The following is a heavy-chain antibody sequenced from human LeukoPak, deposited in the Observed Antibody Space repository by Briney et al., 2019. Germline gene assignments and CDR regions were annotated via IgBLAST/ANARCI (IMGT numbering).Heavy chain of an antibody. V-gene: IGHV1-18*01. D-gene: IGHD6-19*01. J-gene: IGHJ5*02. CDR2: ISAYNGNT. CDR1: GYTFTSYV. Sequence: ASVKVSCKASGYTFTSYVISWVRQAPGQGLEWMGWISAYNGNTNYAQKLQGRVTMTTDTSTSTAYMELRSLRSDDTAVYYCARDRGIAVAGNWFDPWGQGTLVTVSS. CDR3: ARDRGIAVAGNWFDP.